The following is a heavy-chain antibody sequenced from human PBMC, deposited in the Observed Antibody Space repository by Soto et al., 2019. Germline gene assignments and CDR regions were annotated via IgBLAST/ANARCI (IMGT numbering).Heavy chain of an antibody. V-gene: IGHV4-31*03. CDR2: IYYSGST. CDR1: GGSISSGGYY. D-gene: IGHD3-22*01. J-gene: IGHJ4*02. Sequence: SETLSLTCTVSGGSISSGGYYWSWIRQHPGKGLEWIGYIYYSGSTYYNPSLKSRVTISVDTSKNQFSLKLSSVTAADTAVYYCARGRPYYYDSSGYYDDYWGQGTLVTVSS. CDR3: ARGRPYYYDSSGYYDDY.